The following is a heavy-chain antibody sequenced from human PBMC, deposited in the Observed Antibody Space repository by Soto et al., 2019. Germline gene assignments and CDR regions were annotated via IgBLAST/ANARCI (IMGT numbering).Heavy chain of an antibody. J-gene: IGHJ4*02. CDR1: SDSISSYY. CDR2: TDYSGNT. D-gene: IGHD6-19*01. CDR3: ARAVGAPRYYLAY. V-gene: IGHV4-59*12. Sequence: QVQLQESGPGLVRPSETLSLTCTVSSDSISSYYWIWIRQSPGKGLEWIGYTDYSGNTNYNPALKRRVTISGDTSKNQLCLGRSSVTAADTAVYYCARAVGAPRYYLAYWGQGTLVTVSS.